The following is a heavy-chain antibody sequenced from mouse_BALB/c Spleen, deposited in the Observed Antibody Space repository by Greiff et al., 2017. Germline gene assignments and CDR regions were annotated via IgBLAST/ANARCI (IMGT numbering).Heavy chain of an antibody. CDR1: GYTFTDYW. CDR2: IDPSDSYT. D-gene: IGHD2-4*01. J-gene: IGHJ3*01. V-gene: IGHV1-69*01. CDR3: ASYDYDAWFAY. Sequence: QVQLQQPGAELVMPGASVKMSCKASGYTFTDYWMHWVKQRPGQGLEWIGAIDPSDSYTSYNQKFKGKATLTVDESSSTAYMQLSSLTSEDSAVYYCASYDYDAWFAYWGQGTLVTVSA.